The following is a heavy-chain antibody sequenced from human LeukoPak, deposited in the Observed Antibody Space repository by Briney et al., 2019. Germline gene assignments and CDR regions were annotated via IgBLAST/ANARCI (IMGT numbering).Heavy chain of an antibody. D-gene: IGHD5-18*01. Sequence: ALVKVSCKASGYTFTLYDINWVRQATGQGLEWMGWMNPNSVNSGSAQKFQGRVTMTRDTSIGTAYMELSSLTSEDTAMYYCATRGGYNYVIWGQGTLVTVSS. CDR2: MNPNSVNS. V-gene: IGHV1-8*01. J-gene: IGHJ1*01. CDR3: ATRGGYNYVI. CDR1: GYTFTLYD.